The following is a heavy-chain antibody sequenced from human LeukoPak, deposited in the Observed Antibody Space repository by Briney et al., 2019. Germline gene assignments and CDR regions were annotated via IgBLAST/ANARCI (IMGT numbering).Heavy chain of an antibody. Sequence: ASVKVSCKASGYTFTSYDINWVRQATGQGLEWMGWMNPNSGNTGYAQKFQGRVTMTRNTSISTAYMELSSLRSEDTAVYYCASQYSSSWYGNYWGQGTLVTVSS. CDR1: GYTFTSYD. V-gene: IGHV1-8*01. D-gene: IGHD6-13*01. CDR2: MNPNSGNT. J-gene: IGHJ4*02. CDR3: ASQYSSSWYGNY.